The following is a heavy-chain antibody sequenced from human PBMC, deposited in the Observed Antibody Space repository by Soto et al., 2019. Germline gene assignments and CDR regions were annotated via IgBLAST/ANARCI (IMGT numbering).Heavy chain of an antibody. CDR2: IAVGSGYT. Sequence: ASVKVSCKASGFTFTSSAFQWVRQARGQRLEWIGWIAVGSGYTNYAQKFQDRVTLTRDMSTATTYMELSSLRSEDTAVYYCARARTPFIVGATFDYWGQGTLVTVSS. V-gene: IGHV1-58*01. CDR3: ARARTPFIVGATFDY. J-gene: IGHJ4*02. CDR1: GFTFTSSA. D-gene: IGHD1-26*01.